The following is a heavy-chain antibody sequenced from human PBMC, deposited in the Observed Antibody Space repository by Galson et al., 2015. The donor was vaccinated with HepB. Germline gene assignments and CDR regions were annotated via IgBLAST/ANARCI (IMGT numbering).Heavy chain of an antibody. CDR2: INTNTGNP. CDR3: ARVRYSSSQQYNYGMDV. J-gene: IGHJ6*02. V-gene: IGHV7-4-1*02. D-gene: IGHD6-13*01. Sequence: SVKVSCKASGYTFTSYAMNWVRQAPGQGLEWMGWINTNTGNPTYAQGFTGRFVFSLDTSVSTAYLQISSLKAEDTAVYYCARVRYSSSQQYNYGMDVWGQGTTVTVSS. CDR1: GYTFTSYA.